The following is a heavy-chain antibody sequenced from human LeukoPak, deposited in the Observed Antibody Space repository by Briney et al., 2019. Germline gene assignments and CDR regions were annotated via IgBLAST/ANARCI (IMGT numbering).Heavy chain of an antibody. V-gene: IGHV4-59*01. D-gene: IGHD2-2*01. CDR2: IYYSGST. Sequence: TSETLSLTCTVSGGSISSYYWSWIRQPPGKGLEWIGYIYYSGSTNYNPSLKSRVTISVDTSKNQFSLKLSSVTAADTAVYYCAGRSSSTSYYGMDVWGKGTTVIVSS. CDR3: AGRSSSTSYYGMDV. CDR1: GGSISSYY. J-gene: IGHJ6*04.